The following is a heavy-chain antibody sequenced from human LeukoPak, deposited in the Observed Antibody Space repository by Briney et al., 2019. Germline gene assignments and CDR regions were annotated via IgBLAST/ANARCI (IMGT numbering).Heavy chain of an antibody. CDR2: INPNSGGT. J-gene: IGHJ5*02. CDR1: GYTFTGYY. CDR3: ARRTTVTNWFDP. D-gene: IGHD4-11*01. V-gene: IGHV1-2*02. Sequence: ASVKVSCKASGYTFTGYYMHWVRQAPGQGLEWMGWINPNSGGTNYAQKFQGRVTTTRDTSISTAYMELSRLRSDDTAVYYCARRTTVTNWFDPWGQGTLVTVSS.